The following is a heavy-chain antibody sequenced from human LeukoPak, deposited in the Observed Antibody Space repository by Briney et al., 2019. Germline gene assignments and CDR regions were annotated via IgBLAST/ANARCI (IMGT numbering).Heavy chain of an antibody. CDR1: GFTLSSYA. Sequence: GGSLRLSCAASGFTLSSYAMSWVRQAPGKGLEWVSYISSSGSSIYYADSVKGRFTISRDNSKNTLYLQMNSLRAEDTAVYYCAKETFFYGSGSSYNAYFDYWGQGTLVTVSS. D-gene: IGHD3-10*01. J-gene: IGHJ4*02. CDR3: AKETFFYGSGSSYNAYFDY. V-gene: IGHV3-48*01. CDR2: ISSSGSSI.